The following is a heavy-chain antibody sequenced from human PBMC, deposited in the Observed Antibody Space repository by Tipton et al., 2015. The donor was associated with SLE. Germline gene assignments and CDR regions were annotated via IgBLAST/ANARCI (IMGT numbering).Heavy chain of an antibody. CDR1: GFTFSDYY. CDR2: ISSGSSSR. J-gene: IGHJ2*01. D-gene: IGHD4-17*01. CDR3: AKARDGDSDWYFDL. V-gene: IGHV3-11*05. Sequence: SLRLSCTGSGFTFSDYYMSWVRQAPGKGLEWVSYISSGSSSRNYADSVKGRFTVSRDNSENTLYLQMNSLRGDDAAVYYCAKARDGDSDWYFDLWGRGTLVTVSS.